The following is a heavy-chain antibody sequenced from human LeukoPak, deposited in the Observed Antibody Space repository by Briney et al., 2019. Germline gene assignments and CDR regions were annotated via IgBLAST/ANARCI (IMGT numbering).Heavy chain of an antibody. CDR3: ARDEGNWFDP. CDR1: GFTFGSYA. CDR2: ISGGGADT. V-gene: IGHV3-23*01. Sequence: GGSLRLSCAASGFTFGSYAVSWVRQAPGKGLEWVSTISGGGADTYYAGSVKGRFTISRDNSKNTLYLQMNSLRAEDTAVYYCARDEGNWFDPWGQGTLVTVSS. D-gene: IGHD3-10*01. J-gene: IGHJ5*02.